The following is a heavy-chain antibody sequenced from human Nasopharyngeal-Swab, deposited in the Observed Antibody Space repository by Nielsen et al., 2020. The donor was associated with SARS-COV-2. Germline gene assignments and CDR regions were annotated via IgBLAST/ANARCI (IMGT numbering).Heavy chain of an antibody. V-gene: IGHV3-53*01. CDR3: ARDPITMVRGVIIKNDY. Sequence: GGSLRLSCAASGFTVSSNYMSWVRQAPGKGLEWVSVIYSGGSTYYADSVKGRFTISRDNSKNTLYLQMNSLRAEDTAVYYCARDPITMVRGVIIKNDYWGQGTLVNVSS. CDR1: GFTVSSNY. CDR2: IYSGGST. D-gene: IGHD3-10*01. J-gene: IGHJ4*02.